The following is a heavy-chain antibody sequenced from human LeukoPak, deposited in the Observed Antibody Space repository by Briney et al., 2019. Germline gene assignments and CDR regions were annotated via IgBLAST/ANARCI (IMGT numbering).Heavy chain of an antibody. CDR3: ARGWRKLAAAGPPSYYYYMDV. CDR1: GDSVSSNSAA. CDR2: TYYRSKWYN. Sequence: SQTLSLTFAISGDSVSSNSAAWNWIRQSPSRGLEWLGRTYYRSKWYNDYAVSVKSRITINPDTSKNQFSLQLNSVTPEDTAVYYCARGWRKLAAAGPPSYYYYMDVWGKGTTVTVSS. D-gene: IGHD6-13*01. J-gene: IGHJ6*03. V-gene: IGHV6-1*01.